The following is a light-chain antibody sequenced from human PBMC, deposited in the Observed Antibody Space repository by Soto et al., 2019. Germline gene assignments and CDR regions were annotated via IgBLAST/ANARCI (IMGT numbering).Light chain of an antibody. V-gene: IGKV3-20*01. CDR1: QSVSSSY. Sequence: PGERVTLSCMSSQSVSSSYLTWYQQKPGQAPRLLIYGASSRATGIPDRFSGSGSGMDFTLTISSLAPEDFAVYYCQLYSTSLFTLAQGTRLEIK. J-gene: IGKJ5*01. CDR3: QLYSTSLFT. CDR2: GAS.